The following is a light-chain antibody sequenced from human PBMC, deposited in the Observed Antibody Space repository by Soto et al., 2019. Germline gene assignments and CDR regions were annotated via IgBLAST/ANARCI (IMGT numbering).Light chain of an antibody. J-gene: IGKJ5*01. CDR3: QQYGDTPRIT. V-gene: IGKV3-20*01. Sequence: EIVLTQSPGTLSLSPGKSATLSCRASQSIRNNYLAWYQQKPGQAPRLLISGATKRATGISDRFDGGGSGTDFTLTIRRLEPEDFAVYYCQQYGDTPRITFGLRTRLEIK. CDR1: QSIRNNY. CDR2: GAT.